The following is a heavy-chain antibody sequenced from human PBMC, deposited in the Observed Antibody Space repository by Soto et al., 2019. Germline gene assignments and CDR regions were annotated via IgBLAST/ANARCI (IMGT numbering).Heavy chain of an antibody. V-gene: IGHV3-23*01. J-gene: IGHJ4*02. CDR1: GFTFSSYA. CDR2: ISGSGGST. CDR3: AIGSGDYYDSSGYYFDY. D-gene: IGHD3-22*01. Sequence: EVQLLESGGGLVQPGGSLRLSCAASGFTFSSYAMSWVRQAPGKGLEWVSAISGSGGSTYYADSVKGRFTISRDNSKNTLYLQMNSLRAEDTAVYYCAIGSGDYYDSSGYYFDYWGQGTLVTVSS.